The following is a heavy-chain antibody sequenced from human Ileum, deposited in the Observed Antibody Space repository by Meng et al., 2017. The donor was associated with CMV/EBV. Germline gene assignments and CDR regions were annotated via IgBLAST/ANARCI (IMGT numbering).Heavy chain of an antibody. CDR1: GFTFDEYV. V-gene: IGHV3-9*01. D-gene: IGHD2-2*01. CDR2: ISWNSGSI. J-gene: IGHJ6*02. Sequence: GGSLRLSCVASGFTFDEYVIHWVRLAPGKGLEWVSAISWNSGSIGYADSVKGRFTISRDNAKNSVYLQMNSLRVEDTALYFCAKDRDCTSNSCPNYDMDVWGQGTTVTVSS. CDR3: AKDRDCTSNSCPNYDMDV.